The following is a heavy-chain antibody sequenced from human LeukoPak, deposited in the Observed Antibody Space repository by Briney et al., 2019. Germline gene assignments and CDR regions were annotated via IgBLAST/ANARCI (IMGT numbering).Heavy chain of an antibody. J-gene: IGHJ4*02. CDR1: GYTFTSYD. CDR3: ASRTYTYDSSGYYRRDYYFDY. CDR2: IIPIFGTT. V-gene: IGHV1-69*13. D-gene: IGHD3-22*01. Sequence: SVKVSCKASGYTFTSYDINWVRQAPGQGLEWMGGIIPIFGTTNYAQKLQGRVTITADESTSTAYMELSSLRSEDTAVYYCASRTYTYDSSGYYRRDYYFDYWGQGTLVTVSS.